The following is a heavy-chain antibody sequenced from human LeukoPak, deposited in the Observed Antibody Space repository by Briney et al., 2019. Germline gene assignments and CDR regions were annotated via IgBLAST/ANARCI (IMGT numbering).Heavy chain of an antibody. J-gene: IGHJ6*02. CDR3: ARGHYDSRGYFGGMDV. CDR1: GDSVSSNSAT. CDR2: TYYRSKWYN. Sequence: SQTLSLTCAISGDSVSSNSATRHWIRQSPSRGLEWLGRTYYRSKWYNDYGTSVKSRLTINPETSKNQFSLQLNSVTPEDTAVYYCARGHYDSRGYFGGMDVWGQGTTVTVSS. D-gene: IGHD3-22*01. V-gene: IGHV6-1*01.